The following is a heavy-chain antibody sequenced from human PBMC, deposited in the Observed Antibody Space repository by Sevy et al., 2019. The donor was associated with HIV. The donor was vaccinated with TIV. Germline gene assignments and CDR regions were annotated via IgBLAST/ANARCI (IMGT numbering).Heavy chain of an antibody. CDR2: ISSSSSYI. D-gene: IGHD5-18*01. CDR3: ARYYRNMVTGLGY. Sequence: GGSLRLSCAASGFTFSSYSMNWVRQAPGKGLEWVSSISSSSSYIYYADSVKGRFTISRDNAKNSLYLQMNSLRAEDTAVYYVARYYRNMVTGLGYWGRGTLATVSS. J-gene: IGHJ4*02. V-gene: IGHV3-21*01. CDR1: GFTFSSYS.